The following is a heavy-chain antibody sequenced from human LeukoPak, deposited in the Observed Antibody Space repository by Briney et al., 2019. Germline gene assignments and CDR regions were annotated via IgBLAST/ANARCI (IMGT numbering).Heavy chain of an antibody. CDR2: IIPIFGTA. CDR3: ARDPPLYGDSYYYYGMDV. CDR1: GGTFSSYA. D-gene: IGHD4-17*01. Sequence: SVKVSCKASGGTFSSYAISWVRQAPGQGLEWMGGIIPIFGTANYAQKFQGRVTITADESTSTAYMELSSLRSEDTAVYYRARDPPLYGDSYYYYGMDVWGQGTTVTVSS. V-gene: IGHV1-69*13. J-gene: IGHJ6*02.